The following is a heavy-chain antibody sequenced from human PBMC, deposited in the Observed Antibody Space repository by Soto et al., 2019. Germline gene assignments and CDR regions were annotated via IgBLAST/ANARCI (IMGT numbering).Heavy chain of an antibody. V-gene: IGHV4-39*02. Sequence: SETLSLTCTVSGGSISSSSYYWGWIRQPPGKGLEWIGSIYYSGSTYYNPSLKSRVTISVDTSKNQFSLKLSSVTAADTAVYYCARDRSSPYAYYYYYGMDVWGQGTTVTASS. CDR3: ARDRSSPYAYYYYYGMDV. D-gene: IGHD2-2*01. J-gene: IGHJ6*02. CDR1: GGSISSSSYY. CDR2: IYYSGST.